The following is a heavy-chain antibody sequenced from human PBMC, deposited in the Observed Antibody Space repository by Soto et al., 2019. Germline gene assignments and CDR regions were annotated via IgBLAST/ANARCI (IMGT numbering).Heavy chain of an antibody. V-gene: IGHV3-15*01. CDR2: IKSKADGSTK. CDR3: ATPRPGSHGYSF. CDR1: GITGSNVW. Sequence: VALRLYCAASGITGSNVWMTGIRQAAGKGLEWVGRIKSKADGSTKEYGTPVKDRFIISRDDSKNTVDLQMHALRTEDTAFYYCATPRPGSHGYSFWGHGALVTVSS. D-gene: IGHD3-16*01. J-gene: IGHJ4*01.